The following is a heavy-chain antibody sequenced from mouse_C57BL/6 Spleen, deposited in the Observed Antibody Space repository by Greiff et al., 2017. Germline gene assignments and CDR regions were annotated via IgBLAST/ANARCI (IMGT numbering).Heavy chain of an antibody. CDR2: INPDNGGT. CDR1: GFTFTDYY. CDR3: ARPGSYYSNYPVAY. J-gene: IGHJ3*01. Sequence: VQLQQSGPELVKPGASVKISCTASGFTFTDYYMNWVKQSHGKSLEWIGDINPDNGGTCYTQKFKGKATMPVDKSSSTAYMEHRSLTSVDSAVYYCARPGSYYSNYPVAYWGQGTLVTVSA. D-gene: IGHD2-5*01. V-gene: IGHV1-26*01.